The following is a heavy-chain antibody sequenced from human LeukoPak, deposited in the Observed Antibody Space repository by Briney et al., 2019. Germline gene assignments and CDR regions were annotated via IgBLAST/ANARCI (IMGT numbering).Heavy chain of an antibody. Sequence: ASVKVSCKASGYTFTSYGISWVRQAPGQGLEWMGWISAYNGNTNYAQKLQGRVTMTTDTSTSTAYMELRSLRSDDTAVYYCARDEFRSLESLLPGRNWFDPWGQGTLVTVS. CDR2: ISAYNGNT. V-gene: IGHV1-18*01. J-gene: IGHJ5*02. CDR3: ARDEFRSLESLLPGRNWFDP. D-gene: IGHD3-3*01. CDR1: GYTFTSYG.